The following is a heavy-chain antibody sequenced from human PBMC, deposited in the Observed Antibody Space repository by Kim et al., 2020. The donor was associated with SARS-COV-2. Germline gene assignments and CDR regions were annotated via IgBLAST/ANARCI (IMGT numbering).Heavy chain of an antibody. Sequence: GGSLRLSCAASGFTFSSYAMHWVRQAPGKGLEWVAVISYDGSNKYYADSVKRRFITSGNNTKTTQYLQMNSMGAEDAVVYYSARHTAIAAITKYYFYYWG. CDR3: ARHTAIAAITKYYFYY. J-gene: IGHJ4*01. CDR2: ISYDGSNK. D-gene: IGHD2-2*02. CDR1: GFTFSSYA. V-gene: IGHV3-30-3*01.